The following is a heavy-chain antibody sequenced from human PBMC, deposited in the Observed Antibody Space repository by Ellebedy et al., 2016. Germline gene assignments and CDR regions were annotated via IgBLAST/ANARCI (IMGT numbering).Heavy chain of an antibody. CDR3: ARYCGSESFYTAAFDI. CDR2: IYMSGST. V-gene: IGHV4-61*02. CDR1: GGSISSGSYF. Sequence: SETLSLTXSVSGGSISSGSYFWSWIRQPDGKALEWIGRIYMSGSTNYNPSLKSRVTMSVDTSNNQFSLKLSSVTAADMAVYYCARYCGSESFYTAAFDIWGQGTRVTVSS. D-gene: IGHD2-2*02. J-gene: IGHJ3*02.